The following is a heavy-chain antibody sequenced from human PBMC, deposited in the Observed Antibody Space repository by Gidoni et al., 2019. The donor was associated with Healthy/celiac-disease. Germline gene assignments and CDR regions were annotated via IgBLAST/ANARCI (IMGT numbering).Heavy chain of an antibody. CDR3: ARRGDYGDLGWFDP. D-gene: IGHD4-17*01. V-gene: IGHV4-39*01. Sequence: SRVTISVDTSKNQFSLKLSSVTAADTAVYYCARRGDYGDLGWFDPWGQGTLVTVSS. J-gene: IGHJ5*02.